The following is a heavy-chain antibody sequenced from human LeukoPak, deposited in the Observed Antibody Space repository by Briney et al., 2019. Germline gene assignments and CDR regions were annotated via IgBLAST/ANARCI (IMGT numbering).Heavy chain of an antibody. J-gene: IGHJ4*02. Sequence: GSLRLSCAASGFTFSNYWMSWVRQAPGKGLEWIGSIYYSGSTYYNPSLKSRVTISVDTSKNQFSLKLSSVTAADTAVYYCARRLGYCSSTSCYFDYWGQGTLVTVSS. D-gene: IGHD2-2*01. CDR1: GFTFSNYW. V-gene: IGHV4-59*05. CDR3: ARRLGYCSSTSCYFDY. CDR2: IYYSGST.